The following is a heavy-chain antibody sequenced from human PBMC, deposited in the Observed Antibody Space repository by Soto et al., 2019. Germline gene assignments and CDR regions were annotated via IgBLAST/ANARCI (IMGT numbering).Heavy chain of an antibody. CDR3: ARNERFDRSASVDY. CDR2: IYPGDSNT. Sequence: PGESLKISCQGSGYSFTNYWVGWVRQVPGNGLEWMAVIYPGDSNTKYSPSFRGQVTISADTSINTAYLQWSSLKASDTAMYYCARNERFDRSASVDYWGQGTLVTVSS. CDR1: GYSFTNYW. J-gene: IGHJ4*02. V-gene: IGHV5-51*01. D-gene: IGHD3-9*01.